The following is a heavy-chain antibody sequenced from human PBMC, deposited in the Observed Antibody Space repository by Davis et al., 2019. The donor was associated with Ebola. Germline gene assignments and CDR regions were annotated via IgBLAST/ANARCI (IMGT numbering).Heavy chain of an antibody. CDR3: ARHTFSHTSSWRYTFYGMDV. Sequence: AASVKVSCKASGYTFTSYYMHWVRQAPGQGLEWMGIINPSGGSTSYAQKFQGRVTMTRDTSTRTVYMELSSLRSEDTAVYYCARHTFSHTSSWRYTFYGMDVWGQGTTVTVSS. CDR1: GYTFTSYY. CDR2: INPSGGST. V-gene: IGHV1-46*01. J-gene: IGHJ6*02. D-gene: IGHD6-13*01.